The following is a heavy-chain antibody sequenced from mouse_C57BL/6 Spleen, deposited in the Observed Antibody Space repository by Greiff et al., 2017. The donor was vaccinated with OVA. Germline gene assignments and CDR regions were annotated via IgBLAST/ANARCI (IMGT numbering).Heavy chain of an antibody. CDR3: ASLYYSYFDY. J-gene: IGHJ2*01. CDR1: GYSITSGYY. D-gene: IGHD1-1*01. CDR2: ISYDGSN. Sequence: EVKLMESGPGLVKPSQSLSLTCSVTGYSITSGYYWNWIRQFPGNKLEWMGYISYDGSNNYNPSLKNRISITRDTSKNQFFLKLNSVTTEDTATYYCASLYYSYFDYWGQGTTLTVSS. V-gene: IGHV3-6*01.